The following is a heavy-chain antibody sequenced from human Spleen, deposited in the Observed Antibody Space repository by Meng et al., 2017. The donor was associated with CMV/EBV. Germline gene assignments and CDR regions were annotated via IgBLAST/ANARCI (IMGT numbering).Heavy chain of an antibody. CDR2: ITGSGGST. D-gene: IGHD6-13*01. V-gene: IGHV3-23*01. Sequence: SEVTFRSYAMSWVRQAPGRGLAWVSAITGSGGSTYYADSVKGRFTVSRDNSKNTVYLQMNSLRAEDTAVYYCAKAFSASWYREYYDYWGQGTLVTVSS. J-gene: IGHJ4*02. CDR3: AKAFSASWYREYYDY. CDR1: EVTFRSYA.